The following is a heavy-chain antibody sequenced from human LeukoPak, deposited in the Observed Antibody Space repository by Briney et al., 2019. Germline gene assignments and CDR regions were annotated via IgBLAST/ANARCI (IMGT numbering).Heavy chain of an antibody. J-gene: IGHJ4*02. Sequence: FPGDSDTRYSPSFQGQVTISADKSISTAYLQWSSLKASDTAMYYCARPREYSGSYYFDYWGQGTLVTVSS. CDR2: FPGDSDT. V-gene: IGHV5-51*01. CDR3: ARPREYSGSYYFDY. D-gene: IGHD1-26*01.